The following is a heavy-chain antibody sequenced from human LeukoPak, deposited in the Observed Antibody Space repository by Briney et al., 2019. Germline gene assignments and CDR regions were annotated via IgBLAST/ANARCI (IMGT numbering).Heavy chain of an antibody. CDR3: TSGF. Sequence: GGSLRLSCAASGFTFSSYTMNWVRQAPGKGLEWVSSLNSDGSDIYYVDSVKGRFTTSRGNAKNSLYLQMNSLTAEDTAVYYCTSGFWGQGTLVTVSS. V-gene: IGHV3-21*01. CDR1: GFTFSSYT. J-gene: IGHJ4*02. CDR2: LNSDGSDI. D-gene: IGHD5-12*01.